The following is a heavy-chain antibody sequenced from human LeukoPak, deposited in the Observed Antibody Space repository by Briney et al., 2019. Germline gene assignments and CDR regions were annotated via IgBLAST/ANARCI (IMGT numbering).Heavy chain of an antibody. Sequence: SETLSLTCTVSSGSISTSNYYWGWVRQPPGKALEWIGNIFYSGSTYYSPSLKSRVTISLDTSKNQFSLKLSSVTAADTAVYYCARGSLTTRSYYGSGRHRPCYMDVWGKGTTVTVSS. J-gene: IGHJ6*03. V-gene: IGHV4-39*07. D-gene: IGHD3-10*01. CDR2: IFYSGST. CDR1: SGSISTSNYY. CDR3: ARGSLTTRSYYGSGRHRPCYMDV.